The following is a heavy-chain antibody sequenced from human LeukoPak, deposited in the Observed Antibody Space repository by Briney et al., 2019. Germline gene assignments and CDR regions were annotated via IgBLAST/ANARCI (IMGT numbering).Heavy chain of an antibody. CDR3: AGSNFGELPLYYFDY. CDR1: GFTFSSYG. J-gene: IGHJ4*02. V-gene: IGHV3-23*01. D-gene: IGHD1-26*01. Sequence: GGPPRLSCAASGFTFSSYGMSWVRQAPGKGLEWVSVISGSGGTTYYADSVKGRFTISRDNSKNTLYLQMNSLRAEDTAVYYCAGSNFGELPLYYFDYWGQGTLVTVSS. CDR2: ISGSGGTT.